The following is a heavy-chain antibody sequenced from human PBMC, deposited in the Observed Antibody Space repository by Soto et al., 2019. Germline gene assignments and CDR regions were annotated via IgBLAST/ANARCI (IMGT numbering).Heavy chain of an antibody. CDR2: INHSGGT. CDR1: DGSFSAYR. Sequence: SETLSLTCGVYDGSFSAYRWSWIRQPPGRRLEWIGDINHSGGTNYNPSLKSRVTISRDTSKNRVSLELRSVTAADTAVYYCARVNVTLDLWGLGTLVTVSS. V-gene: IGHV4-34*01. J-gene: IGHJ4*02. D-gene: IGHD2-21*02. CDR3: ARVNVTLDL.